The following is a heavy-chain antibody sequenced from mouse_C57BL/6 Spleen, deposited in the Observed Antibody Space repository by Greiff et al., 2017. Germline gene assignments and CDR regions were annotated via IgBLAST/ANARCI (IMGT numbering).Heavy chain of an antibody. J-gene: IGHJ3*01. CDR2: IYPGSGRT. Sequence: VQLQQPGAELVKPGASVKMSCKASGYTFPSYWITWVKQRPGQGLEWIGEIYPGSGRTNYNEKFTSKATLTVDTSSSTAYMQLSSLTSEDSAVYDCASYLGFAYRGKGALVTAAA. CDR1: GYTFPSYW. D-gene: IGHD2-1*01. CDR3: ASYLGFAY. V-gene: IGHV1-55*01.